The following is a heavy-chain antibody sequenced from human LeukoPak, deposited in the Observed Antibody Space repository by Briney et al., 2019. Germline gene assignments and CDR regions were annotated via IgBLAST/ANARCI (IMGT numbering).Heavy chain of an antibody. CDR3: ARYDSGGFYRNFDY. Sequence: SETLSLTCTLSSGSLSSRSYYWGWVRQPPGRGVEWGGNIYYSVSTYYNPSLKSRVTISVDTSQSQYSLRLSSVTAADTAVYYCARYDSGGFYRNFDYWGQGTLVTVSS. D-gene: IGHD3-22*01. J-gene: IGHJ4*02. CDR2: IYYSVST. CDR1: SGSLSSRSYY. V-gene: IGHV4-39*01.